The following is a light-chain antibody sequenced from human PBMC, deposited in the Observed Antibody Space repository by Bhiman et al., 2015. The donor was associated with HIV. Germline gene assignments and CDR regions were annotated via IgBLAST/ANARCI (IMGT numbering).Light chain of an antibody. CDR1: SSDVGAYNY. V-gene: IGLV2-14*03. J-gene: IGLJ1*01. Sequence: QSALTQPASVSGSPGQSITISCTGTSSDVGAYNYVSWYQQHPGKAPKLVIYDVIKRPSGVSSRFSGSKSGNTASLTISGLQAEDEADYFCCSSAASDTYVFGTGTKVTVL. CDR2: DVI. CDR3: CSSAASDTYV.